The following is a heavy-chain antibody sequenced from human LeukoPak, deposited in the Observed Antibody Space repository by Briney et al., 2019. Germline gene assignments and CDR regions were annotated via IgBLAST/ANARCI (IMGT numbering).Heavy chain of an antibody. CDR3: ARHRFASPLDF. D-gene: IGHD2-21*01. CDR2: IYYSGST. CDR1: GGSFSGYY. Sequence: SETLSLTCAVYGGSFSGYYWSWIRQPPGKGLEWIGYIYYSGSTNYNPSLKSRVTISVDTSKNQFSLKLSSVTAADTAVYYCARHRFASPLDFWGQGTLVTVSS. J-gene: IGHJ4*02. V-gene: IGHV4-59*08.